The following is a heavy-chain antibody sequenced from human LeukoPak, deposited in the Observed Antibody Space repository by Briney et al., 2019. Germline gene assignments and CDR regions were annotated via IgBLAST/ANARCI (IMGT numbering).Heavy chain of an antibody. CDR1: VYTLTAFF. Sequence: ASVKVSCKVSVYTLTAFFMHWVRQAPGQGIEWMGGFDSENGETIYAQKFQGRVTITADESTSTAYMELSSLRSEDTALYYCAKTVRDGYNYYYFDYWGQGTLVTVSS. V-gene: IGHV1-24*01. CDR3: AKTVRDGYNYYYFDY. J-gene: IGHJ4*02. D-gene: IGHD5-24*01. CDR2: FDSENGET.